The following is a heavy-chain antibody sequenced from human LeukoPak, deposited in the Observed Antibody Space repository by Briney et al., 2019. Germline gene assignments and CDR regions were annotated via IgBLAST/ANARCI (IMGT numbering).Heavy chain of an antibody. J-gene: IGHJ4*02. CDR1: GYSFTSYW. V-gene: IGHV5-51*01. CDR2: IYPGDSDT. Sequence: GASLQISCKGSGYSFTSYWIGWVRQLPGKGLEWMGIIYPGDSDTRYSPSFQGQVTISADKSISTAYLQWSSLKASDTAMYYCAGSNYYDSSGYPWHFDYWGQGTLVTVSS. CDR3: AGSNYYDSSGYPWHFDY. D-gene: IGHD3-22*01.